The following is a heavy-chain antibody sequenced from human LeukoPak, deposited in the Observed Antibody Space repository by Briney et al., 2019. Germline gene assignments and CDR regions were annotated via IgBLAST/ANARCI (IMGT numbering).Heavy chain of an antibody. CDR2: IYPGDSDT. V-gene: IGHV5-51*01. CDR1: GYTFTTYW. CDR3: ARPALYCSSTVCPPYMDV. J-gene: IGHJ6*03. D-gene: IGHD2-2*01. Sequence: GESLKISCKGSGYTFTTYWIGWVRQMPGKGLEWMGIIYPGDSDTRYSPSFEGHVTISADKSISTAYLQWGSLKASDTATYYCARPALYCSSTVCPPYMDVWGKGTTVTVSS.